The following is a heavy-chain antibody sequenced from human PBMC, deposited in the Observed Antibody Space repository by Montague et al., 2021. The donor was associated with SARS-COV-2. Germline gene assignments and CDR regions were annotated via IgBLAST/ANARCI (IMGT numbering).Heavy chain of an antibody. V-gene: IGHV4-34*01. CDR1: GVSFSGFH. J-gene: IGHJ4*02. D-gene: IGHD3-22*01. CDR3: SRGHLVTTMVVVVMVGAQVDFDS. CDR2: IDHCGTS. Sequence: SETLSLTCAVYGVSFSGFHWTWTCQPPGKGLEWIGEIDHCGTSNSNPSLTSRVPISMSTSKNPFSLRLTSVTAAATGVSYCSRGHLVTTMVVVVMVGAQVDFDSWGQGSLVTVSS.